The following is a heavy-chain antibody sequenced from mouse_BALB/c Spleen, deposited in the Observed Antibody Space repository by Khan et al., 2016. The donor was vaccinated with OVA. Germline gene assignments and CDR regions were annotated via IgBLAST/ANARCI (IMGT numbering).Heavy chain of an antibody. D-gene: IGHD2-3*01. CDR3: ARDGYPPWFAY. V-gene: IGHV14-1*02. CDR1: GFNIKDYY. J-gene: IGHJ3*01. CDR2: IDPENGDT. Sequence: DVKLQESGAELVRPGALVKLSCKASGFNIKDYYMHWVKQRPEQGLVWIGRIDPENGDTIYDPKFQGKASITSDTSSNTAYLQLSSLTSEDTAVYYCARDGYPPWFAYWGQGTLVTVSA.